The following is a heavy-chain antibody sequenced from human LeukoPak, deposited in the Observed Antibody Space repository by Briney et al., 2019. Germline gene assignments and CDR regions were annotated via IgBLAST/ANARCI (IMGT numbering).Heavy chain of an antibody. D-gene: IGHD3-10*01. V-gene: IGHV3-11*01. Sequence: GGSLRLSCAASGFTFSDYCMSWIRQAPGKGLEWVSYISSSGSTIYYADSVKGRFTISRDNAKNSLYLQMNSLRAEDTAVYYCASLHITMVRGVIITGWYFDLWGRGTLVTVSS. CDR3: ASLHITMVRGVIITGWYFDL. J-gene: IGHJ2*01. CDR2: ISSSGSTI. CDR1: GFTFSDYC.